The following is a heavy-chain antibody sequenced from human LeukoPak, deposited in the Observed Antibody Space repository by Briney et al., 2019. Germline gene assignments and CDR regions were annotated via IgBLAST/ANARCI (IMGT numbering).Heavy chain of an antibody. J-gene: IGHJ4*02. CDR1: GFTFSNYG. D-gene: IGHD4-23*01. CDR3: AKDVGSYYGGKAGFDY. CDR2: ISYDGSNK. V-gene: IGHV3-30*18. Sequence: GGSLRLSCAASGFTFSNYGMHWVRQAPGKGLEWVAVISYDGSNKYYIDSVEGRFTISRDNSKNTLYLQMNSLRAEDTAVYYCAKDVGSYYGGKAGFDYWGQGTLVTVSS.